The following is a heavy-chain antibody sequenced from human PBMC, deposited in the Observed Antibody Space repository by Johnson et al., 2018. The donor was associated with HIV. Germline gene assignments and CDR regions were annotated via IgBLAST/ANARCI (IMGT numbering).Heavy chain of an antibody. D-gene: IGHD1-1*01. J-gene: IGHJ3*02. CDR3: ARDRAEVDDPNDAFDI. CDR1: GFTLSRYA. CDR2: ISDDGSSK. V-gene: IGHV3-30*04. Sequence: QVQLVESGGGLVKPGGSLRISCAASGFTLSRYAVHWVRQAPGKGLDWVAVISDDGSSKYYADFVKGRFTISRDNSKNTVYLQMNRLRAEDTAVYYCARDRAEVDDPNDAFDIWGQGTVVTVSS.